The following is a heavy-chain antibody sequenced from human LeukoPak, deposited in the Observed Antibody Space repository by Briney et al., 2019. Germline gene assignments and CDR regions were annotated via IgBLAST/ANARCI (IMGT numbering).Heavy chain of an antibody. D-gene: IGHD3-10*01. CDR3: ARLLWFGELLP. CDR2: ISSSGSTI. Sequence: PGGSLRLSCAASGFTFSSYEMNWVRQAPGKGLEWVSYISSSGSTIYYADSVKGRFTISRDNAKNSLYLQMNSLRAEDTAVYYCARLLWFGELLPWGQGTLVTVSS. CDR1: GFTFSSYE. V-gene: IGHV3-48*03. J-gene: IGHJ5*02.